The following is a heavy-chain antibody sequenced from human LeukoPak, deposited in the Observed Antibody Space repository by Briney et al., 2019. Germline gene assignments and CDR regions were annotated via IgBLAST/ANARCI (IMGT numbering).Heavy chain of an antibody. V-gene: IGHV3-15*01. D-gene: IGHD6-19*01. CDR3: ARTVAGPLFDY. CDR2: IKSKTDGGTT. Sequence: GGSLRLSCAASGFTFSNAWMSWVRQAPGKGLEWVGRIKSKTDGGTTDYAAPVKGRFTISRDDSKNTLYLQMNSLKTEDTAVYYCARTVAGPLFDYWGQGTLVTVSS. J-gene: IGHJ4*02. CDR1: GFTFSNAW.